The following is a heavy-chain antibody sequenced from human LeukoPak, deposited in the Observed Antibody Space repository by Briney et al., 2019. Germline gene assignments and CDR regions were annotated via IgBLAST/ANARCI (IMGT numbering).Heavy chain of an antibody. D-gene: IGHD6-13*01. CDR1: GFTFDGYA. J-gene: IGHJ4*02. V-gene: IGHV3-9*01. CDR2: ISWNSGSI. CDR3: AKDRGYSSSWYSRSQVGYFDY. Sequence: PGGSLRLSCAASGFTFDGYAMHWVRQAPGKGLEWVSGISWNSGSIGYADSVKGRFTISRDNAKNSLYLQMNSLRAEDTALYYCAKDRGYSSSWYSRSQVGYFDYWGQGTPVTVSS.